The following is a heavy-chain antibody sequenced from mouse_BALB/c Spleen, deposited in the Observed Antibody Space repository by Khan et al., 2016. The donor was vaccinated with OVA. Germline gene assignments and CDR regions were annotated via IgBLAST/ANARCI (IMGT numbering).Heavy chain of an antibody. D-gene: IGHD1-1*01. CDR1: GFTFSTYG. CDR2: ISTGGHYT. Sequence: VQLKESGGDLVEPGGSLKLSCAASGFTFSTYGMSWVRQTPDKRLEWVATISTGGHYTYYPDSVRGRFTISRDNAKNTLYLQMTSLKSEDTAMFYCASLAYYYVSEGFAYWGHGTLVTVS. J-gene: IGHJ3*01. CDR3: ASLAYYYVSEGFAY. V-gene: IGHV5-6*01.